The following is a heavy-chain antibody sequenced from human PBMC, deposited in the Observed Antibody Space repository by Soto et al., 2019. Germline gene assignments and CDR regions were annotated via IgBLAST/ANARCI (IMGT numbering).Heavy chain of an antibody. D-gene: IGHD2-8*01. CDR1: GGSISSYY. V-gene: IGHV4-59*01. Sequence: SETLSLTCTVSGGSISSYYWSWIRQPPGKGLEWIGYIYYSGSTNYNPSLKSRVTISVDTSKNQFSLKLSSVTAADTAVYYCARVTGGVYASWFDPWGQGTLVTVS. J-gene: IGHJ5*02. CDR3: ARVTGGVYASWFDP. CDR2: IYYSGST.